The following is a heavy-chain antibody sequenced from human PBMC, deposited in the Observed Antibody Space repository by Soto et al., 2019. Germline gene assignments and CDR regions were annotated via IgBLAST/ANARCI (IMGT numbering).Heavy chain of an antibody. CDR2: INPSGGST. Sequence: ASVKVSCKASGYTFTSYFMQWVRQAPAQGLDWMGIINPSGGSTSYAQKFQGRVTMTTDTSTSTVYMELSSLRSEDTAVYYCARDPGYSYGLGDYWGQGTLVTVSS. D-gene: IGHD5-18*01. V-gene: IGHV1-46*01. J-gene: IGHJ4*02. CDR1: GYTFTSYF. CDR3: ARDPGYSYGLGDY.